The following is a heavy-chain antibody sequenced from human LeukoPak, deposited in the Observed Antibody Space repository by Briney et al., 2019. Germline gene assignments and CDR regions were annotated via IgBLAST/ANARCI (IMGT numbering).Heavy chain of an antibody. Sequence: PSQTLSLTCTVSGDSVTSLGNYWTWIRQFPGVGLEWIGYILYIGTSGATYYNPSLKSRLNISLDASKNQFSLSLASVTNADTAVYYCARHEGSGWYSNLNWFDPWGQGTLVTVSS. D-gene: IGHD6-19*01. CDR1: GDSVTSLGNY. CDR3: ARHEGSGWYSNLNWFDP. CDR2: ILYIGTSGAT. V-gene: IGHV4-31*03. J-gene: IGHJ5*02.